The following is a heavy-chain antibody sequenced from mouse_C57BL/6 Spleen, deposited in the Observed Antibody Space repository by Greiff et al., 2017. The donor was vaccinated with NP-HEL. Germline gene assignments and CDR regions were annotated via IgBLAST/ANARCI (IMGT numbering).Heavy chain of an antibody. CDR2: IDPSDSYT. V-gene: IGHV1-50*01. J-gene: IGHJ2*01. CDR3: ARPASSGYYFDY. CDR1: GYTFTSYW. Sequence: QVQLQQPGAELVKPGASVKLSCKASGYTFTSYWMQWVKQRPGQGLEWIGEIDPSDSYTNYNQKLKGKATLTVDTSSSTAYMQLSSLTSEDSAVYYCARPASSGYYFDYWGQGTTLTVSS. D-gene: IGHD3-2*02.